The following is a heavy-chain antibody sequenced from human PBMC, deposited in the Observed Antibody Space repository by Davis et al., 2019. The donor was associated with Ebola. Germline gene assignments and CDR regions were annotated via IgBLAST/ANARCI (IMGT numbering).Heavy chain of an antibody. J-gene: IGHJ4*02. Sequence: GGSLILPCETPGFIFRNNVMSWVRQAQGKGLEWVSTFGTGGDTYYADSVKGRFTISRDNAKNSVYLQMNSLRAEDTAVYYCATANRAISGYWGQGTLVTVSS. CDR1: GFIFRNNV. V-gene: IGHV3-69-1*01. CDR3: ATANRAISGY. CDR2: FGTGGDT. D-gene: IGHD2-2*02.